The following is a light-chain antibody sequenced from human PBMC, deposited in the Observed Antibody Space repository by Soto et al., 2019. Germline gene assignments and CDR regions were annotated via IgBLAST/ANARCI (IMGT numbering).Light chain of an antibody. Sequence: EIVLTQSPASLSFSPGERATLSCRASQNIGTYLAWYQQKPGQAPRLLIYDASNRATGIPTRFSGSGSGRQFTLTISSLQSEDFAVYYCQQYNNWPQTFGQGTKVDIK. J-gene: IGKJ1*01. V-gene: IGKV3-11*02. CDR3: QQYNNWPQT. CDR2: DAS. CDR1: QNIGTY.